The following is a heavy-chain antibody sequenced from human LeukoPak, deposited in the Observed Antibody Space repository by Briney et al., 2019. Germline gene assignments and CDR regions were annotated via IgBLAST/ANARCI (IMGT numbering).Heavy chain of an antibody. J-gene: IGHJ6*03. CDR3: ARGTDTAMVQSPYYYYYYMDV. V-gene: IGHV1-2*02. CDR1: GYTFTGYY. D-gene: IGHD5-18*01. CDR2: INPNSGGT. Sequence: GASVKVSCKASGYTFTGYYMHWVRQAPGQGLEWMGWINPNSGGTNYAQKFQGRVTMTRDTSISTAYMELSRLRSDDTAVYYCARGTDTAMVQSPYYYYYYMDVWGKGTTVTVSS.